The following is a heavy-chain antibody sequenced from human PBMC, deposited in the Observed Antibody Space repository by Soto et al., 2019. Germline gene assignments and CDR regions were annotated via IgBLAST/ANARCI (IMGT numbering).Heavy chain of an antibody. D-gene: IGHD6-13*01. V-gene: IGHV4-39*01. Sequence: SETLSLTCTVSGGSISSSSYYWGWIRQPPGKGLEWIGSIYYSGSTYYNPSLKSRVTISVDTSKNQFSLKLSSVTAADTAVYYCARHEAAAGGDIDYWGQGTLVTVSS. CDR1: GGSISSSSYY. CDR3: ARHEAAAGGDIDY. CDR2: IYYSGST. J-gene: IGHJ4*02.